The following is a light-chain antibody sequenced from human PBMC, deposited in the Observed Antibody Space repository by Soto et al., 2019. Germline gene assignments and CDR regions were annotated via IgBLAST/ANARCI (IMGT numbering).Light chain of an antibody. J-gene: IGLJ2*01. CDR2: GNI. V-gene: IGLV1-40*01. Sequence: QSVLTQPPSVSGAPGQRVTISCTGTSSNIGAGFDVHWYQQLPGTAPKLLISGNIKRPSGVPDRISGSRSGTSASLAITGLQAEDEGDFYCQSYDTSLRGALFGGGTKLTVL. CDR1: SSNIGAGFD. CDR3: QSYDTSLRGAL.